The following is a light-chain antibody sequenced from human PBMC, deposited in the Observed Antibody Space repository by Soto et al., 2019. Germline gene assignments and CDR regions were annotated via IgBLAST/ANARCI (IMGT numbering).Light chain of an antibody. CDR3: QSYDSSLSAPDV. CDR2: ANN. Sequence: QSVLTQPPSVSGAPGQRVTISCTGSSSNIGAGYDVYWYQQLPGTAPKLLIYANNNRPSGVPDRFSGSKSGTSASLAITGLQAEDEADYYCQSYDSSLSAPDVFGTGTKVTVL. J-gene: IGLJ1*01. CDR1: SSNIGAGYD. V-gene: IGLV1-40*01.